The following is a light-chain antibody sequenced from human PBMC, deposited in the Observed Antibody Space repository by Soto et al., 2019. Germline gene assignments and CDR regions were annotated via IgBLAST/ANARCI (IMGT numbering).Light chain of an antibody. CDR1: SSDVGGYDY. V-gene: IGLV2-14*01. CDR2: EVS. J-gene: IGLJ1*01. Sequence: QSALTQPASVSGSPGQSITISCTGTSSDVGGYDYVSWYQLHPGKAPKLMVFEVSNRPSEVSYRFSGSKSGNTASLTISGLQAEDEADYFCSSYSISTADLFGTGTKVTVL. CDR3: SSYSISTADL.